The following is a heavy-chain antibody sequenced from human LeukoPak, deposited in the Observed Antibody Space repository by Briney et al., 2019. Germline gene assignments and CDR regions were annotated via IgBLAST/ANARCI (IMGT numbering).Heavy chain of an antibody. CDR3: ARESPPVLMVYAIQGDYYFDY. J-gene: IGHJ4*02. Sequence: GGSLRLSCAASGFTFSSYWMHWVRQAPGKGLVWVSRINSDGSTTTYADSVKGRFTISRDNAKNSLYLQMNSLRAEDTAVYYCARESPPVLMVYAIQGDYYFDYWGQGTLVTVSS. V-gene: IGHV3-74*01. CDR2: INSDGSTT. D-gene: IGHD2-8*01. CDR1: GFTFSSYW.